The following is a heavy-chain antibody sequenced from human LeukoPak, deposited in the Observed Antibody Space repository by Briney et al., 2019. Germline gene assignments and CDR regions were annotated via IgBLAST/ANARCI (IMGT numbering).Heavy chain of an antibody. CDR1: GYTFTGYY. CDR2: INPNSGGT. J-gene: IGHJ4*02. D-gene: IGHD6-19*01. V-gene: IGHV1-2*02. Sequence: GASVKVSCKASGYTFTGYYMYWVRQAPGQGLEWRGWINPNSGGTNYAQKFQGRVTMTRDTSISTAYMELSRLRSDDTAVYYCARDAYSSGWYQRVYWGQGTLATVSS. CDR3: ARDAYSSGWYQRVY.